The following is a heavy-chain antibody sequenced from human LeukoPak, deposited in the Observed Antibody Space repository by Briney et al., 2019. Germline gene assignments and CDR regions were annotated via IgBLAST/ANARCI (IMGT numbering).Heavy chain of an antibody. CDR1: GFTFSSYW. V-gene: IGHV3-7*01. D-gene: IGHD3-9*01. CDR2: IKQDGSEK. J-gene: IGHJ4*02. Sequence: GGSLRLSCAASGFTFSSYWMSWVRQAPGKGLEWVANIKQDGSEKYCVDSVKGRFTISRDNAKNSLYLQMNSLRAEDTAVYYCARDRSSLRYFDWLSPFGYWGQGTLVTVSS. CDR3: ARDRSSLRYFDWLSPFGY.